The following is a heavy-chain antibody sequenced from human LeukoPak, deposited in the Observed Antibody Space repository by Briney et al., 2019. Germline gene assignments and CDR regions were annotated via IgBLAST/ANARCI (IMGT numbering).Heavy chain of an antibody. J-gene: IGHJ4*02. CDR3: ARWGHSDYSSFPTKFDC. CDR1: GLTFSSFQ. D-gene: IGHD5-12*01. Sequence: PGGSLRLSCAASGLTFSSFQMTWVRQAPGKGLEWVSYIGGGDSQIFYADSVKGRFTISRDNAKNSLYLQMSSLRPEDTAIYYCARWGHSDYSSFPTKFDCWGQGTLVTVSS. V-gene: IGHV3-48*03. CDR2: IGGGDSQI.